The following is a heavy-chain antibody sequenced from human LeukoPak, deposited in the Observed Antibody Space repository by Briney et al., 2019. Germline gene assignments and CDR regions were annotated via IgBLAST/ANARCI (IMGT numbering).Heavy chain of an antibody. V-gene: IGHV3-72*01. CDR1: GFTFSDHY. CDR2: SRNKANSYTI. J-gene: IGHJ4*02. Sequence: GGSLRLSCTDSGFTFSDHYMESVRQAPRKRLKWVGRSRNKANSYTIEYAASVKGRFTISRDDSKNSLYLQMNSLKTEDTAVYYCTTTAYSGSYSLDYWGQGTLVTVSS. D-gene: IGHD1-26*01. CDR3: TTTAYSGSYSLDY.